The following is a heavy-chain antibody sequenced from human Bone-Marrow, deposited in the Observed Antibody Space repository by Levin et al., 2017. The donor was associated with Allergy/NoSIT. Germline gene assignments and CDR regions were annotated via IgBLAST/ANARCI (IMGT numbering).Heavy chain of an antibody. Sequence: GSLRLSCTVSGGSISSYYWSWIRQPPGKGLEWIGHVYYSGSTNYNPSLKSRVTISADTSKNQFSLKLRSVTAADTAVYYCATTMVRGVNFDYWGQGTLVTVSS. CDR2: VYYSGST. CDR1: GGSISSYY. CDR3: ATTMVRGVNFDY. J-gene: IGHJ4*02. V-gene: IGHV4-59*01. D-gene: IGHD3-10*01.